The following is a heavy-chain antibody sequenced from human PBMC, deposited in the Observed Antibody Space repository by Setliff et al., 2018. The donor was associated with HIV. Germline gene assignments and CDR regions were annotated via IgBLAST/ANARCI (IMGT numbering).Heavy chain of an antibody. CDR2: IYPRDSDT. Sequence: GESLKISCQGSGYIFTSYWIGWVRQMPGKGLEWMGIIYPRDSDTKYSPSFQGQVTISADKATNTAFLQWGSLEAADTAMYYCARHIKDTDGDTPDFDFWGQGTLVTVSS. D-gene: IGHD2-15*01. V-gene: IGHV5-51*01. CDR1: GYIFTSYW. CDR3: ARHIKDTDGDTPDFDF. J-gene: IGHJ4*02.